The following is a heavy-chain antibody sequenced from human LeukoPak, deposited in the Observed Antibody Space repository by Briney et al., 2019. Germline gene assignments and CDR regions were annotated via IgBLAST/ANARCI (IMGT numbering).Heavy chain of an antibody. D-gene: IGHD3-22*01. Sequence: SETLSLTCAVYGGSFSGYYWSWIRQPPGKGLEWIGEINHSGSTNYNPSLKSRVTISVDTSKNQFSLKLSSVTAADTAVYYCARGYYYDSSGYYYWGQGTLVTVAS. CDR3: ARGYYYDSSGYYY. J-gene: IGHJ4*02. V-gene: IGHV4-34*01. CDR1: GGSFSGYY. CDR2: INHSGST.